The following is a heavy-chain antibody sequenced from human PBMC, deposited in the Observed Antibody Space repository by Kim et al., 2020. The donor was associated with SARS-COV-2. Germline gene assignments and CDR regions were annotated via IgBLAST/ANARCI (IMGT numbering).Heavy chain of an antibody. D-gene: IGHD2-21*01. CDR3: AKGPSGYSN. Sequence: STRVADTVQGRLSISRDTSQNTVHLQMNNRRVEDTAVYYCAKGPSGYSNWGQGTLVTVSS. CDR2: ST. J-gene: IGHJ4*02. V-gene: IGHV3-23*01.